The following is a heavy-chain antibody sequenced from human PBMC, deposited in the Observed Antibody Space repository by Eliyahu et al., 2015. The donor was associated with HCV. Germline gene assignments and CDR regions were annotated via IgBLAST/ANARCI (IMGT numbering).Heavy chain of an antibody. D-gene: IGHD2-2*01. CDR2: IIPILGIA. J-gene: IGHJ3*02. CDR1: GGTFSSXA. V-gene: IGHV1-69*04. Sequence: QVQLVQSGAEVKKPGSSVKVSCKASGGTFSSXAISWGRQAPGQGLEWMGRIIPILGIANYAQKFQGRVTITADKSTSTAYMELSSLRSEDTAVYYCARDFGNIVVVPAAPRGVAFDIWGQGTMVTVSS. CDR3: ARDFGNIVVVPAAPRGVAFDI.